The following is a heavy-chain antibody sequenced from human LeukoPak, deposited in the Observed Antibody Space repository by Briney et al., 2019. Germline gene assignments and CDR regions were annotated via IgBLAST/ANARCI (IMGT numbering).Heavy chain of an antibody. CDR3: ARDTEGSSSYWFDP. V-gene: IGHV4-4*07. CDR1: GGSISSYY. CDR2: IYTSGST. Sequence: PSETLSLTCTVSGGSISSYYWSWIRQPAGKGLEWIGRIYTSGSTNYNPSLKSRVTMSVDTSKNQFSLKRSSVTAADTAVYYCARDTEGSSSYWFDPWGQGTLVTVSS. D-gene: IGHD6-6*01. J-gene: IGHJ5*02.